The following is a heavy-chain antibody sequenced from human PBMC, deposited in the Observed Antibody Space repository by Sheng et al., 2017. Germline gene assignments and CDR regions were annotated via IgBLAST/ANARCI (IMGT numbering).Heavy chain of an antibody. CDR2: ISGSGGST. CDR3: AKDLSVYDSSGYYLRPYYFDY. D-gene: IGHD3-22*01. Sequence: EVQLVESGGGLVQPGGSLRLSCAASGFTFSSYAMSWVRQAPGKGLEWVSAISGSGGSTYYADSVKGRFTISRDNSKNTLYLQMNSLRAEDTAVYYCAKDLSVYDSSGYYLRPYYFDYWGQGTLVTVSS. J-gene: IGHJ4*02. CDR1: GFTFSSYA. V-gene: IGHV3-23*04.